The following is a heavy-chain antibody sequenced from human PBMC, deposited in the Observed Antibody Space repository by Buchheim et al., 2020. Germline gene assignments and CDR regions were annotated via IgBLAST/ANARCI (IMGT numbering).Heavy chain of an antibody. CDR1: GYTFTGYY. D-gene: IGHD2-2*01. CDR2: INPNSGGT. Sequence: QVQLVQSGAEVKKPGASVKVSCKASGYTFTGYYMHWVRQAPGQGLERMGWINPNSGGTTYAQKFQGRVPMTRDTSISTASMELSRLRSDDTAVYYCARVVVPAACWFDPWGQGTL. V-gene: IGHV1-2*02. CDR3: ARVVVPAACWFDP. J-gene: IGHJ5*02.